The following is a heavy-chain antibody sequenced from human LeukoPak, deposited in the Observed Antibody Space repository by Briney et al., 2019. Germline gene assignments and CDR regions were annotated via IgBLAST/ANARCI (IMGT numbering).Heavy chain of an antibody. CDR2: MNPNSGNT. CDR3: ARGYRSASSYYFGY. V-gene: IGHV1-8*01. J-gene: IGHJ4*02. Sequence: ASVKVSCKASGYTFTSYDINWVRQATGQGLEWMGWMNPNSGNTGYAQKFQGRVTMTRNTSISTAYMELSSLRSEDTAVYYCARGYRSASSYYFGYWGQGTLVTVSS. D-gene: IGHD1-26*01. CDR1: GYTFTSYD.